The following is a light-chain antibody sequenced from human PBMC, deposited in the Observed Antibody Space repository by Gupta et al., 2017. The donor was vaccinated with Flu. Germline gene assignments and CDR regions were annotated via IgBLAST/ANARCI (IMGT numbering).Light chain of an antibody. V-gene: IGLV2-18*02. J-gene: IGLJ1*01. Sequence: SATISCTGTSSDIGTYNRVSWYQQPPGTAPNLMIYEVSNRPSGVPDRFSASKSGNTASLTISGLQGEDEADYYCTSYTSSSTYVFGTGTKVTVL. CDR3: TSYTSSSTYV. CDR1: SSDIGTYNR. CDR2: EVS.